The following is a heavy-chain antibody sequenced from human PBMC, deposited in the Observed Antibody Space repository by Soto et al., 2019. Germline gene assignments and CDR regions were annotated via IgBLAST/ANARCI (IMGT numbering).Heavy chain of an antibody. J-gene: IGHJ4*02. D-gene: IGHD3-9*01. V-gene: IGHV3-23*01. CDR3: ARDPLTPQTIYALRGDY. Sequence: EVLLLESGGGLVQPGGSLRLSCAASGFTFSSYAMSWVRQAPGKGLEWVSVISGSDYTTYYADSVKGRFTISRDNSTDTLYLQMSNLRGEDTAVYYRARDPLTPQTIYALRGDYWGQGTRVTVSS. CDR1: GFTFSSYA. CDR2: ISGSDYTT.